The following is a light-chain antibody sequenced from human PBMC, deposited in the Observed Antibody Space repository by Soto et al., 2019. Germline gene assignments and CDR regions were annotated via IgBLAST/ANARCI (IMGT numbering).Light chain of an antibody. Sequence: DIQMTQSPSSLSASVGDRVTITCRASQSISSYLNWYQQKPGKAPKLLIYAASSLQSGAPSRFSGSGSGTDFTPTISSLRPEDFATYYCQQTYSTPLTFGGGTKVEIK. V-gene: IGKV1-39*01. J-gene: IGKJ4*01. CDR1: QSISSY. CDR2: AAS. CDR3: QQTYSTPLT.